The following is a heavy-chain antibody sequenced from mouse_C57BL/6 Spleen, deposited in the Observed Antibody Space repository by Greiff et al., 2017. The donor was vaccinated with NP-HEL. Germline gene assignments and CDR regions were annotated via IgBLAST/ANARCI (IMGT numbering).Heavy chain of an antibody. CDR1: GYTFTSYW. J-gene: IGHJ2*01. D-gene: IGHD2-5*01. Sequence: VQLQQPGAELVRPGSSVKLSCKASGYTFTSYWMDWVKQRPGQGLEWIGNIYPSDSETHYNQKFKDKATLTVDKSSSTAYMQLSSLTSEDSAVYYCARGNYYSNYGDYFDYWGQGTTLTVSS. CDR3: ARGNYYSNYGDYFDY. CDR2: IYPSDSET. V-gene: IGHV1-61*01.